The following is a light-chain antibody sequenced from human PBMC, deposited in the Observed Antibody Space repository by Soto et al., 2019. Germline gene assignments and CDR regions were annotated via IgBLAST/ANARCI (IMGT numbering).Light chain of an antibody. CDR1: QSISSW. V-gene: IGKV1-5*01. Sequence: DIQMTQSPSTLSASVGDRVTITCRASQSISSWLAWYEQKPGKAPKLLIYDASSLESGVPSRFSGSGSGTDFTLTTSSLQPDDFATYYCQQYNSYLYTFGQGTKLEI. CDR3: QQYNSYLYT. J-gene: IGKJ2*01. CDR2: DAS.